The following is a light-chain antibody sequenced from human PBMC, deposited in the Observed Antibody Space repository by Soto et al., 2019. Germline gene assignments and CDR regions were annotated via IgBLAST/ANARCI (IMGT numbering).Light chain of an antibody. V-gene: IGKV3-11*01. Sequence: EIVLTQSPVTLSLSPGERATLSCRASQSVSRYLAWYQQKPGQAPRLLVYDASNRGPGIPARFSGSGSGTDFTLTISSLEPEDFAVYYCQQRYIGLTFGGGTKVEMK. J-gene: IGKJ4*01. CDR3: QQRYIGLT. CDR1: QSVSRY. CDR2: DAS.